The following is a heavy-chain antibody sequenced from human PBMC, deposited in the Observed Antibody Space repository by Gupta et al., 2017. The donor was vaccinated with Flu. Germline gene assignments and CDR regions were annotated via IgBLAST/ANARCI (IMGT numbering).Heavy chain of an antibody. CDR2: IWYDGSKK. Sequence: QGQLVESGGGVVQPGRSLRLTCSASIFSFSSYGMHWVRQGPGKGVEWVEFIWYDGSKKYDADAVKGRFTIAKDNSMNTLDLQMNSLRDEDTAVDYCERELLDSFFRYGMDVWGQGTTVIVSS. CDR1: IFSFSSYG. V-gene: IGHV3-33*01. CDR3: ERELLDSFFRYGMDV. D-gene: IGHD3-10*01. J-gene: IGHJ6*02.